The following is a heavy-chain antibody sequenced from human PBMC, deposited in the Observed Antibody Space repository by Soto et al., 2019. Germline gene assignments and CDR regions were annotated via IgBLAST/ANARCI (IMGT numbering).Heavy chain of an antibody. J-gene: IGHJ5*02. CDR1: GGSISSSSYN. CDR2: IYYSGST. CDR3: ARVGGINWFDP. V-gene: IGHV4-31*03. Sequence: TLSLPFTVSGGSISSSSYNWSSIRQHPGKGLEWIGYIYYSGSTYYNPSLKSRVTISVDTSKNQFSLKLSSVTAADTAVYYCARVGGINWFDPWGQGTLVTVSS. D-gene: IGHD3-16*01.